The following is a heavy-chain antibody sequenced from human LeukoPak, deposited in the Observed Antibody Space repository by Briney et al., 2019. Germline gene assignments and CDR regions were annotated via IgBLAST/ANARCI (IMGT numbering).Heavy chain of an antibody. V-gene: IGHV4-59*08. CDR2: IDYSGRS. D-gene: IGHD6-19*01. CDR1: GASIRSYS. J-gene: IGHJ4*02. Sequence: PSETLSLTCIVSGASIRSYSWSWLRQPPGKGLAWIGNIDYSGRSNYNPPLKSRVTISVDTSKNQFSLKLSSVTAADTAVYYCARRSPEWMELFFDYWGQGTLVTVSS. CDR3: ARRSPEWMELFFDY.